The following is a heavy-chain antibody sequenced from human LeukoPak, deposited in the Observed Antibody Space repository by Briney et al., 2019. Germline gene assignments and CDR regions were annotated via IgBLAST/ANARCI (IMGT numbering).Heavy chain of an antibody. CDR3: ARGYYGDYNAPVDY. CDR1: GGTFSSYA. V-gene: IGHV1-69*13. Sequence: ASVKVSCKASGGTFSSYAISWVRQAPGQGLEWMGGIIPIFGKANYAQKFQGRVTITADESTSTAYMELSSLRSEDTAVYYCARGYYGDYNAPVDYWGQGTLVTVSS. CDR2: IIPIFGKA. D-gene: IGHD4-17*01. J-gene: IGHJ4*02.